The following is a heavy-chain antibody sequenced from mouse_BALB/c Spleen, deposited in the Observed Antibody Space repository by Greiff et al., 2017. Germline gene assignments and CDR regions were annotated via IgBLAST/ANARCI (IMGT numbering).Heavy chain of an antibody. J-gene: IGHJ4*01. V-gene: IGHV5-6-5*01. Sequence: EVQRVESGGGLVKPGGSLKLSCAASGFTFSSYAMSWVRQTPEKRLEWVASISSGGSTYYPDSVKGRFTISRDNARNILYLQMSSLRSEDTAMYYCARDEDDYGHYYAMDYWGQGTSVTVSS. CDR1: GFTFSSYA. D-gene: IGHD2-4*01. CDR2: ISSGGST. CDR3: ARDEDDYGHYYAMDY.